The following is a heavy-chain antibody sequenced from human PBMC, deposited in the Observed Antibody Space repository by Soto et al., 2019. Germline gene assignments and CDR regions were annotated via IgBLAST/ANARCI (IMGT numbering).Heavy chain of an antibody. CDR1: GGSISSDGNY. CDR3: ARARMVRGIIYYYGMDV. J-gene: IGHJ6*02. V-gene: IGHV4-31*03. Sequence: QVQLQESGPGLVKSSQTLSLTCTVSGGSISSDGNYWSWIRQHPGKGLEWIGYIYYSGSTYYNPSLQSRVIISVDTSKNQFSLKLNSVTAADTAVYYCARARMVRGIIYYYGMDVWGQGTTVTVSS. CDR2: IYYSGST. D-gene: IGHD3-10*01.